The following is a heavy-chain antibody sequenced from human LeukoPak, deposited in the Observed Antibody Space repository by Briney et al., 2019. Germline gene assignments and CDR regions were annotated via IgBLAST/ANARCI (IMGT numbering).Heavy chain of an antibody. CDR2: ISSSGSTI. Sequence: GSLRLSCAASGFTFSSYEMNWVRQAPGKGLEWVSYISSSGSTIYYADSVKGRFTISRDNAKNSLYLQMNSLRAEDTAVYYCAREIAAAGTMYYYYYYMDVWGKGTTVTISS. J-gene: IGHJ6*03. V-gene: IGHV3-48*03. CDR3: AREIAAAGTMYYYYYYMDV. CDR1: GFTFSSYE. D-gene: IGHD6-13*01.